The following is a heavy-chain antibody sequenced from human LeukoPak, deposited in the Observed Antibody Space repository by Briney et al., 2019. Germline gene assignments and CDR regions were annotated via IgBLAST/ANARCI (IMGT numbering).Heavy chain of an antibody. CDR3: ARGYGSGRPYYMDV. Sequence: ASVKVSCKASGYTFTSYYMHWVRQAPGQGLEWMGWINPNSGGTNYAQKFQGRVTMTRDTSISTAYMELSRLRSDDTAVYYCARGYGSGRPYYMDVWGKGTTVTISS. J-gene: IGHJ6*03. CDR1: GYTFTSYY. D-gene: IGHD3-10*01. V-gene: IGHV1-2*02. CDR2: INPNSGGT.